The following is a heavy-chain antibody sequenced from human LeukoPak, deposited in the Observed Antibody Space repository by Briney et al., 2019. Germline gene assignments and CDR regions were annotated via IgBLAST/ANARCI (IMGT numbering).Heavy chain of an antibody. V-gene: IGHV3-21*01. Sequence: GGSLRLSCAASGFTFSSYSMNWARQAPGKGLEWVSSISSSSSYIYYADSVKGRFTISRDNAKNSLYLQMNSLRAEDTAVYYCARPNTHDYYDSSGYYGYYFDYWGQGTLVTVSS. D-gene: IGHD3-22*01. CDR3: ARPNTHDYYDSSGYYGYYFDY. J-gene: IGHJ4*02. CDR2: ISSSSSYI. CDR1: GFTFSSYS.